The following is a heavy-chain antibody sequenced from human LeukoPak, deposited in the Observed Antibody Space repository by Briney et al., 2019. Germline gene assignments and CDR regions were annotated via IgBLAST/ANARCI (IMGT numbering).Heavy chain of an antibody. V-gene: IGHV3-30*04. CDR2: ISYDGSNK. CDR1: GFTFNSYA. Sequence: GGSLRLSCAASGFTFNSYAMHWVREGPGKGLEWVAVISYDGSNKYSADSVKGRFPISRDHSKNLPYLQMNSLRAEDTAVYFCAKEYGYDYNYYYSWDVWGKGTTVSISS. D-gene: IGHD1-1*01. CDR3: AKEYGYDYNYYYSWDV. J-gene: IGHJ6*03.